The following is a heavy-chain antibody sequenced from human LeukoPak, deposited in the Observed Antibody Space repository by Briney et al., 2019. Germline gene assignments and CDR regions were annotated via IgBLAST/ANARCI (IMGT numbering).Heavy chain of an antibody. Sequence: GGSLRLSCAASGFTFNTYPMSWVRQAPGKGLEWVSAITGSGSNTYYADSVKGRFTISRDNSKNTLYLLMNSLRGEDTAVYYCVREDLRPYFDYWGQGTLVTVSS. CDR1: GFTFNTYP. CDR2: ITGSGSNT. J-gene: IGHJ4*02. CDR3: VREDLRPYFDY. V-gene: IGHV3-23*01.